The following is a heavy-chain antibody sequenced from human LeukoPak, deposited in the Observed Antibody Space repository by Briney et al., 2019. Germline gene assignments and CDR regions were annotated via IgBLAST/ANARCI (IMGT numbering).Heavy chain of an antibody. D-gene: IGHD5-12*01. Sequence: SETLSLTCAVYGVSFGDFYWSWIPQPPGKGPEWIGEVNQSGSTNYRPSLKSRVTIAVDTSKNQFSLRLTSVTAADTAVYYCARLQTYSGYEDFDHWGQGTLVTVSS. V-gene: IGHV4-34*01. CDR1: GVSFGDFY. CDR2: VNQSGST. CDR3: ARLQTYSGYEDFDH. J-gene: IGHJ4*02.